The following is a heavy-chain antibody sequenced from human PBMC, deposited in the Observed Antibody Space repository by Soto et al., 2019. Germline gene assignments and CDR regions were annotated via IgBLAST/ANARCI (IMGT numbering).Heavy chain of an antibody. CDR1: GYTFTSYY. Sequence: QVQLVQSGAEVKKPGASVKVSCKASGYTFTSYYMHWVRQAPGQGLEWMGIINPSGGSTSYAQKFQGRVTMTRDTTTSTVYMELSSLRSEDTAVYYCARAPGRTKKFDYWGQGTLVTVSS. CDR2: INPSGGST. V-gene: IGHV1-46*01. D-gene: IGHD3-10*01. CDR3: ARAPGRTKKFDY. J-gene: IGHJ4*02.